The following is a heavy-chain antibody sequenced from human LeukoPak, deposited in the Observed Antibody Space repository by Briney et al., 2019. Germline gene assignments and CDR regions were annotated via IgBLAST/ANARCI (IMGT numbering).Heavy chain of an antibody. CDR1: GYTLTELS. CDR3: ARVLGYCSSTSCYGGITWFDP. V-gene: IGHV1-24*01. CDR2: FDPEDGET. D-gene: IGHD2-2*01. Sequence: ASVKVSCKVSGYTLTELSMHWVRQAPGKGLEWMGGFDPEDGETIYAQKFQGRVTMTEDTSTDTVYMELSSLRSEDTAVYYCARVLGYCSSTSCYGGITWFDPWAREPRSPSPQ. J-gene: IGHJ5*02.